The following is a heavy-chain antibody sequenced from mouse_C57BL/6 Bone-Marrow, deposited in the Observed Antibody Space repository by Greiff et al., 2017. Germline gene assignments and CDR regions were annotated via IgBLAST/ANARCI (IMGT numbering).Heavy chain of an antibody. CDR2: ILPGSGST. V-gene: IGHV1-9*01. CDR1: GYTFTGYW. CDR3: ARRATYYGSSYWYFDV. Sequence: VQLQESGAELMKPGASVKLSCKATGYTFTGYWIEWVKQRPGHGLEWIGEILPGSGSTNYNEKFKGKATFTADTSSNPAYMQLSRLTTEDSAIYYCARRATYYGSSYWYFDVWGTGTTVTVSS. D-gene: IGHD1-1*01. J-gene: IGHJ1*03.